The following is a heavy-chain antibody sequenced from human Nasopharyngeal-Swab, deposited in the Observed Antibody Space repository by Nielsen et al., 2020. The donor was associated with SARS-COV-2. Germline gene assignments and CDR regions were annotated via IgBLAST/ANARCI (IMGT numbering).Heavy chain of an antibody. V-gene: IGHV3-74*03. Sequence: GESLKISCATSGFTFGNYWMHWVRQAPGKGLEWVARIDMRGRTTTHADSVKGRFTISRDNAKNTLSLQMNSLTPADTAVHFCVRGPVEGATGYFQFWGQGTLVTVSS. CDR1: GFTFGNYW. CDR2: IDMRGRTT. J-gene: IGHJ1*01. CDR3: VRGPVEGATGYFQF. D-gene: IGHD1-26*01.